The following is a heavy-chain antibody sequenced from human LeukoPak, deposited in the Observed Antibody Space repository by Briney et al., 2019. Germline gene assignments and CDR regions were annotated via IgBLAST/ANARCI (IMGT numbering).Heavy chain of an antibody. Sequence: PGGSLRLSCAASGFTFSNFAMHWVRQAPGKGLEWVAVISYDGGNKYYADSVRGRFTISRDNSKSTLSLQMNSLRAEDTAIYYCATYRQVLLPFESWGQGTLVTVSS. D-gene: IGHD2-8*02. CDR3: ATYRQVLLPFES. CDR1: GFTFSNFA. J-gene: IGHJ4*02. CDR2: ISYDGGNK. V-gene: IGHV3-30*04.